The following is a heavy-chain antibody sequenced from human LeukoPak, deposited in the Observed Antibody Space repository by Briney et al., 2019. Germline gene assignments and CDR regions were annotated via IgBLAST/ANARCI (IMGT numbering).Heavy chain of an antibody. D-gene: IGHD3-3*01. CDR3: ARGVNGGRITIFGVVITGPHQQYYFDY. V-gene: IGHV1-8*03. Sequence: GASVKVSCKASGYTFTSYDINWVRQATGQGLEWMGWMNPNSGNTGYAQKFQGRVTITRNTSISTAYMELSSLRSEDTAVYYCARGVNGGRITIFGVVITGPHQQYYFDYWGQGTLVTVSS. CDR1: GYTFTSYD. CDR2: MNPNSGNT. J-gene: IGHJ4*02.